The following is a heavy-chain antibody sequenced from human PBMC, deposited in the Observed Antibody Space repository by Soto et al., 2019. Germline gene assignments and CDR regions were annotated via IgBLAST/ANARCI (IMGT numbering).Heavy chain of an antibody. CDR2: IKQDGSEK. CDR1: GFTFSSYW. Sequence: EVQLVESGGGLVQPGGSLRLSCAASGFTFSSYWMSWVRQAPGKGLEWVANIKQDGSEKYYVDSVKGRFTISRDNAKNSLYLQMNSLRAEDTAAYYCARDRDGSSWHYYYYYGMDVWGQGTTVTVSS. D-gene: IGHD6-13*01. CDR3: ARDRDGSSWHYYYYYGMDV. J-gene: IGHJ6*02. V-gene: IGHV3-7*01.